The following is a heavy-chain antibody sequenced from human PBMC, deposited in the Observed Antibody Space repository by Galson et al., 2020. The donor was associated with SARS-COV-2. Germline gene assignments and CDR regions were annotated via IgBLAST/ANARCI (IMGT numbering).Heavy chain of an antibody. J-gene: IGHJ4*02. CDR2: TYDSGST. Sequence: SETLSLTCTVSGGSISSSIYFWGWIRQPPGKALQWIGTTYDSGSTYYDPSLKSRLTISVDTFKHQFSLKLSSVTAADTAVYYCSRHGRGELLFPFDYWGQGILVTVSS. D-gene: IGHD1-26*01. CDR3: SRHGRGELLFPFDY. CDR1: GGSISSSIYF. V-gene: IGHV4-39*01.